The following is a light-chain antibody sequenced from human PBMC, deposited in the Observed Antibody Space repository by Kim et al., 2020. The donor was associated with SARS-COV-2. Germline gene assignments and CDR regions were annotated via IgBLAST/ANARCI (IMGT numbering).Light chain of an antibody. CDR1: TSNIGSNF. CDR3: ATWDNSLDRPV. J-gene: IGLJ3*02. Sequence: QSVLTQPPSASGTPGQRVIISCSGSTSNIGSNFVNWYQQFPRTAPKLLIQNNNRRPSGVPDRFSGSKSDTSASLAISGLQSDDEADYYCATWDNSLDRPVFGGGTKVTVL. CDR2: NNN. V-gene: IGLV1-44*01.